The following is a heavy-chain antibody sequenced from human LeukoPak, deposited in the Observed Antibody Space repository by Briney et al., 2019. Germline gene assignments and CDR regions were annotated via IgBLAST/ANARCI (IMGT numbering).Heavy chain of an antibody. V-gene: IGHV3-11*04. D-gene: IGHD3-10*02. Sequence: GGSLRPSLAASGFPSSDSYMTWVRPAPGKGGGGVAYIRGSGHDINYPDPGKGRFTISRDNAKTSLYLQMRSLRAEDAAVYYCAELGIAMIGGVWGKGTTVTIP. CDR2: IRGSGHDI. CDR1: GFPSSDSY. J-gene: IGHJ6*03. CDR3: AELGIAMIGGV.